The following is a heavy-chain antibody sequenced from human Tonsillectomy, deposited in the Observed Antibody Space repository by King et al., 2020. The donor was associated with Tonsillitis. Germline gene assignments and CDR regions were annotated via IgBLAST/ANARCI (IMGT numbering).Heavy chain of an antibody. CDR1: GFSFSSSGEG. Sequence: ITLKESGPTLVKPTQTLTLTCTFSGFSFSSSGEGVAWIRQPPGKALEWLTFIYWNEDKVYSPSLKSRLTITKDTSKNQVVLTVTNMDPVDTGTYYCAHRRGGGGFDFWGQGTLVLVSS. D-gene: IGHD3-16*01. V-gene: IGHV2-5*01. CDR2: IYWNEDK. CDR3: AHRRGGGGFDF. J-gene: IGHJ4*02.